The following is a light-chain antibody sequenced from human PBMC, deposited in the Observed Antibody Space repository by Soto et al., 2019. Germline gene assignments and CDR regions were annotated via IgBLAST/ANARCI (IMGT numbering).Light chain of an antibody. Sequence: DIQLTQSPSTLSASVGDRVTITCRASQTITRWRAWHQQKPGKAPKLRIYDASTLESGVPSRISVSRSGTEFTLTISCLQPDDFATYDCQQYNSYSWTFGQGTKVESK. V-gene: IGKV1-5*01. CDR3: QQYNSYSWT. CDR1: QTITRW. J-gene: IGKJ1*01. CDR2: DAS.